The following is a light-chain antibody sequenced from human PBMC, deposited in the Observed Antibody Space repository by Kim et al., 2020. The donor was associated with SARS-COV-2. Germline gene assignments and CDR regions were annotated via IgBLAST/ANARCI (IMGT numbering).Light chain of an antibody. CDR1: SGHSSYI. V-gene: IGLV4-60*03. CDR3: ETWDSKV. J-gene: IGLJ3*02. Sequence: QLVLTQSSSASASLGSSVKLTCTLSSGHSSYIIAWHQQQPGKAPRYLMKLEGSGSYNKGSGVPDRFSGSSSGADHYLTISNLQSEDEADYYCETWDSKVFGGGTQLTVL. CDR2: LEGSGSY.